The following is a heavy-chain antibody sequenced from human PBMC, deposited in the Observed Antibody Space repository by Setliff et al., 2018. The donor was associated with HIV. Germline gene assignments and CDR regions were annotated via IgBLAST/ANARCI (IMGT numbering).Heavy chain of an antibody. D-gene: IGHD3-10*01. V-gene: IGHV4-39*07. CDR2: MYYSGST. J-gene: IGHJ4*02. Sequence: ETLSLTCTVSGGSISSSSYYWGWVRQPPGKGLEWIGSMYYSGSTYYTPSLKSRITISLDTSKSQFSLRLDSVTATDTALYYCARGRFHRLHRPYSGSGSLGIQYFDYWGQGTLVTVSS. CDR3: ARGRFHRLHRPYSGSGSLGIQYFDY. CDR1: GGSISSSSYY.